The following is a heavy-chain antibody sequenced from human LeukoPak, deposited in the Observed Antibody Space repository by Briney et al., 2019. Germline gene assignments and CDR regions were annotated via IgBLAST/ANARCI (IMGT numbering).Heavy chain of an antibody. D-gene: IGHD3-16*01. Sequence: GASVKVSCKASGYTFTSYYMHWVRQAPGQGLEWMGIINPSGGSTSYAQKFQGRVTMTRDASTSTVYMELSSLRSEDTAVYYCARSLRGQPHFDYWGQGTLVTVSS. CDR2: INPSGGST. CDR1: GYTFTSYY. J-gene: IGHJ4*02. V-gene: IGHV1-46*01. CDR3: ARSLRGQPHFDY.